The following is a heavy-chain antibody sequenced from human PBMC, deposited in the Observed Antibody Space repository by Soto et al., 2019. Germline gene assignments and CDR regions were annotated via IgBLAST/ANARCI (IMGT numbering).Heavy chain of an antibody. D-gene: IGHD3-10*01. CDR1: GVSISSGDYY. CDR3: SRGRRRGIRGEPNWFDP. J-gene: IGHJ5*02. Sequence: QVQLQESGPGLVKPSQTLSLTCTVSGVSISSGDYYWSWIRQPPGKGMEWIGHIYYSGSTYYNPSLMSRVTISLDTSNNQFSLKLSSVNAADTAVYYCSRGRRRGIRGEPNWFDPWGQGTLVTGSS. CDR2: IYYSGST. V-gene: IGHV4-30-4*01.